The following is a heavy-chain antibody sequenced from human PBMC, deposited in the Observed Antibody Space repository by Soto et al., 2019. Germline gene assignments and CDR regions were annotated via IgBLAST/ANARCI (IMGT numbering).Heavy chain of an antibody. D-gene: IGHD6-13*01. Sequence: PSETLSLTCTVSGGSISSGDYYWIWIRQPPGKGLEWIGYIYYSGSTYYNSSLKSRVTISVDTSKNQFSLKLSSVTAADTAVYYCARGPTSGLSSSWYDTENWFDPWGQGTLVTVS. CDR2: IYYSGST. CDR1: GGSISSGDYY. CDR3: ARGPTSGLSSSWYDTENWFDP. J-gene: IGHJ5*02. V-gene: IGHV4-30-4*01.